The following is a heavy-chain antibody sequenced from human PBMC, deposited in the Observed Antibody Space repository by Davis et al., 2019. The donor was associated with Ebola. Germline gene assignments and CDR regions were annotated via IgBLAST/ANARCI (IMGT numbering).Heavy chain of an antibody. D-gene: IGHD3-10*01. CDR2: INPSGGST. J-gene: IGHJ1*01. V-gene: IGHV1-46*01. Sequence: AASVKVSCKASGYTFTSYYMHWVRQAPGQGLEWMGIINPSGGSTSYAQKFQGRVTMTRDTSTSTDSMELSSLRSEDTDVYYCAREAEVDGSIFFLHWGQGTLVTVSS. CDR3: AREAEVDGSIFFLH. CDR1: GYTFTSYY.